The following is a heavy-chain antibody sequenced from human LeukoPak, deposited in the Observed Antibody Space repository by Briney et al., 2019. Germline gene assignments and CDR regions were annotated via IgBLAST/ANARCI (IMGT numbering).Heavy chain of an antibody. J-gene: IGHJ4*02. CDR1: GYTFTGYY. D-gene: IGHD6-19*01. Sequence: GASVKVSCKASGYTFTGYYMHWVRQAPGQGLQWMGWINTNTGDPTYAQGFRGRFFFSLDSSLTTTYLQISTLEPGDTAVYYCVRARRGTVAGLDYWGQGTLVTVSS. CDR2: INTNTGDP. CDR3: VRARRGTVAGLDY. V-gene: IGHV7-4-1*01.